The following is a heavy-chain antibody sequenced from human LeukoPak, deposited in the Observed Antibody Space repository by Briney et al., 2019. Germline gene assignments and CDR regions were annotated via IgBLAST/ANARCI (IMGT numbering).Heavy chain of an antibody. D-gene: IGHD3-10*01. J-gene: IGHJ4*02. CDR1: GYSISSGYY. CDR3: ARRPPYGSGSYNY. Sequence: SETLSLTCTVSGYSISSGYYWGWIRQPPGKGLEWIGSIYHSGSTYYNPSLKSRVTISVDTSKNQFSLKLSSVTAADTAVYYCARRPPYGSGSYNYWGQGTLVTVSS. V-gene: IGHV4-38-2*02. CDR2: IYHSGST.